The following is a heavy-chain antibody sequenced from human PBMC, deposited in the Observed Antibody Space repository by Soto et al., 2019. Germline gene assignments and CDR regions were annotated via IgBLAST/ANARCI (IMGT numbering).Heavy chain of an antibody. D-gene: IGHD3-16*01. CDR1: GGSVSGDKNY. CDR3: ATSPRFAFDF. Sequence: QVQLQESGPGLVKPSETLSLICTVSGGSVSGDKNYWSWIRQSPGKGLEWIGHISYSGATNYNRTLKSRLTISVDRSKNQFALKLSSVTASDTALYYCATSPRFAFDFWGQGTTVIVSS. CDR2: ISYSGAT. J-gene: IGHJ3*01. V-gene: IGHV4-61*01.